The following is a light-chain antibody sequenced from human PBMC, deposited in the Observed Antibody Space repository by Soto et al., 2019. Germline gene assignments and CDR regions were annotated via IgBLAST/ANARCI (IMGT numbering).Light chain of an antibody. V-gene: IGKV3-20*01. CDR3: QQYTQSLWT. CDR2: GAS. J-gene: IGKJ1*01. CDR1: QSVSNNF. Sequence: EVVLTQSPGTLSLSPGERATVSCRASQSVSNNFLAWYQQKPGQAPRLFIYGASSRATGIPDRFSGSGSGTDFTLTIGRLEPEDFAVYYCQQYTQSLWTFGPGTKVDIK.